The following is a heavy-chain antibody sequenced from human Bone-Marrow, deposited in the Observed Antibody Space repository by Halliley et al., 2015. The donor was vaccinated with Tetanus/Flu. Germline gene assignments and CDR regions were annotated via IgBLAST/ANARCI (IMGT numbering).Heavy chain of an antibody. D-gene: IGHD1-1*01. V-gene: IGHV4-59*01. Sequence: LRLSCTVSGGFINNYYWTWTRQPPGKGLEWIGYIHYSGSTNYNPSLESRVTFSVDTSKNQFSLRLTSVTAADTAVYFCARVMYRVDAFDIWGQGTMVTVSS. CDR1: GGFINNYY. CDR2: IHYSGST. J-gene: IGHJ3*02. CDR3: ARVMYRVDAFDI.